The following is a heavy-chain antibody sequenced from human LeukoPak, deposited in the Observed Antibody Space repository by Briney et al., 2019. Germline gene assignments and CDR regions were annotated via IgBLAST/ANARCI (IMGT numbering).Heavy chain of an antibody. CDR3: ARKVTAIQNWFDP. Sequence: GASVKVSCKASGYTFTSYDINWERQATGQGLEWMGWMNPNSGNTGYAQKFQGRVTMTRNTSISTAYMELSSLRSEDTAVYYCARKVTAIQNWFDPWGQGTLVTVSS. D-gene: IGHD2-21*02. CDR2: MNPNSGNT. CDR1: GYTFTSYD. J-gene: IGHJ5*02. V-gene: IGHV1-8*01.